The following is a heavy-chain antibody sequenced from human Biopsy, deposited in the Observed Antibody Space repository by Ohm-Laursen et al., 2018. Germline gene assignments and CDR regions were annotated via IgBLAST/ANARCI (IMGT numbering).Heavy chain of an antibody. V-gene: IGHV4-4*07. D-gene: IGHD1-26*01. J-gene: IGHJ3*02. CDR2: IYTSGSP. CDR1: GDSINNYY. Sequence: DTLSLTCTVSGDSINNYYWSWIRQPAGKGLEWIGRIYTSGSPNYNLSLESRITMSVDTSKNQFSLNLMYVTAADTAVYYCARGTGRYYVYGAFDIWGQGTVVTVSS. CDR3: ARGTGRYYVYGAFDI.